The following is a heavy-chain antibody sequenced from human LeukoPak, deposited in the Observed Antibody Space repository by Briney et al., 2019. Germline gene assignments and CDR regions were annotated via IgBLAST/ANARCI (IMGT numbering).Heavy chain of an antibody. CDR1: GGSISSYY. V-gene: IGHV4-59*01. CDR2: IHYSGST. D-gene: IGHD2-21*01. CDR3: ARGGDPHYGMDV. Sequence: SETLSLTCTVSGGSISSYYWSWIRQPPGKGLEWIGNIHYSGSTNYNPSLRSRVTISVDTSKNQCSLKLSSVTAADTAVYYCARGGDPHYGMDVWGQGTTVTVSS. J-gene: IGHJ6*02.